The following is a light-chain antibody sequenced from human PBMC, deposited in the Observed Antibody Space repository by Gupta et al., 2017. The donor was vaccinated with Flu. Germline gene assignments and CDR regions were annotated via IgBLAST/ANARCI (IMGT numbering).Light chain of an antibody. V-gene: IGKV1-33*01. CDR2: DAS. Sequence: PTFLASSVRDSVTISCHAKQDISNYLNWYQQQPGTAPQLLIYDASKVERVVPSRFSGSGSRTDFTFTISSQQPEDVAYYYCQHKNNPPVAFGQGTQMEIK. CDR3: QHKNNPPVA. CDR1: QDISNY. J-gene: IGKJ5*01.